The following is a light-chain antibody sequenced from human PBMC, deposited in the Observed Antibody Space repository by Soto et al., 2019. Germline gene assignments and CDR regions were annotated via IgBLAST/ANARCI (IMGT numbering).Light chain of an antibody. CDR3: KQDGSSPPVT. CDR2: GAS. CDR1: QSLSSSY. Sequence: EIVLTQSPGTLSLSPGDRATLSCRASQSLSSSYLAWYQQKPGQAPRLLIYGASSRATGIPDRFSGSGSGTDFTLTISRLEPEDFAVYYCKQDGSSPPVTFGQGTRLEIK. J-gene: IGKJ5*01. V-gene: IGKV3-20*01.